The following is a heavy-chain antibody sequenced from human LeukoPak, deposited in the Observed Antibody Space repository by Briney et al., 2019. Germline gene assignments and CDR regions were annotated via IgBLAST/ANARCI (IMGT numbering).Heavy chain of an antibody. D-gene: IGHD1-1*01. CDR2: ISSSGSTI. Sequence: GGSLRLSCAASGFTFSDYYMSWIRQAPGKGLEWVSYISSSGSTIYYADSVKGRFTISRDNAKNSLYLQVNSLRAEDTAVYYCARNGNNYYYYMDVWGKGTTVTVSS. CDR1: GFTFSDYY. CDR3: ARNGNNYYYYMDV. V-gene: IGHV3-11*04. J-gene: IGHJ6*03.